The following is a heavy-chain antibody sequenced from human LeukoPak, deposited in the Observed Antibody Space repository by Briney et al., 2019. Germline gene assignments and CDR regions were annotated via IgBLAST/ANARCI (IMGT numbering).Heavy chain of an antibody. CDR1: GDSISNTNFY. J-gene: IGHJ5*02. CDR3: ARDPDRGNWFDP. D-gene: IGHD3-10*01. Sequence: PSETLSLTCTVSGDSISNTNFYWSWIRQPPGKGLEWIAYIYYTGRTYYNPSLKSRVTISLDTSKNQFSLKVTSMTAADTAVYYCARDPDRGNWFDPWGQGTLVTVSS. V-gene: IGHV4-30-4*01. CDR2: IYYTGRT.